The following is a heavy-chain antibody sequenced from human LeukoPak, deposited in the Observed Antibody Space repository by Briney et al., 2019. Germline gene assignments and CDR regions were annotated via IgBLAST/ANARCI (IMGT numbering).Heavy chain of an antibody. CDR1: GFPFSSYW. J-gene: IGHJ4*02. CDR3: ARVRGAAADISFYVY. D-gene: IGHD6-13*01. Sequence: PGGSLRLSCAASGFPFSSYWMSWVRQAPGKGLEWVASIKLDGSEKYYVDSVKGRFTISRDNAKNSLYLQMHSLRDEDTAVYYCARVRGAAADISFYVYWGQGTLVTVPS. CDR2: IKLDGSEK. V-gene: IGHV3-7*01.